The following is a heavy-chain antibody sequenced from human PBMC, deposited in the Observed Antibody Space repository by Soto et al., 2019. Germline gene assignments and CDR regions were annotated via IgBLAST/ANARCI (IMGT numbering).Heavy chain of an antibody. CDR2: ISGSGGST. V-gene: IGHV3-23*01. CDR3: EKDPKYYYDSSGSFDY. CDR1: GFTFSSYA. Sequence: GSLRLSCAASGFTFSSYAMSWVRQAPGKGREWVSAISGSGGSTYYADSVKGRFTISRDNSKNTLYLQMNSLRAEDTAVYYCEKDPKYYYDSSGSFDYWGQGTLVTVSS. J-gene: IGHJ4*02. D-gene: IGHD3-22*01.